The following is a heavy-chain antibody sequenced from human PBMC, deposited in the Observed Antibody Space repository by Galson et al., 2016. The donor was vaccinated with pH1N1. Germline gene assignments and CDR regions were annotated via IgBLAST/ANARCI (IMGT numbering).Heavy chain of an antibody. D-gene: IGHD5-12*01. CDR1: GVTFSTFA. V-gene: IGHV1-69*04. Sequence: SVKVSCKASGVTFSTFAITWVRQAPGQGLEWMGRIIPILGMTNYAQRFHGRVTITADTSTYTAYMELSSLRFDDTAMYNCARDRHYGDDRAFDHWGRGTLVTVSS. CDR2: IIPILGMT. CDR3: ARDRHYGDDRAFDH. J-gene: IGHJ4*02.